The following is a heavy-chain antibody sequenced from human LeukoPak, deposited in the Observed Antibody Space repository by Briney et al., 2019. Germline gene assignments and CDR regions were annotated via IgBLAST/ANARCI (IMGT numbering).Heavy chain of an antibody. Sequence: SETLSLTCTVSGGSISSYYWGWIRQPPGKGLEWIGSIYYSGSTYYNPSLKSRVTISVDTSKNQFSLKLSSVTAADTAVYYCARQFPLGDWGQGTLVTVSS. CDR2: IYYSGST. V-gene: IGHV4-39*01. CDR3: ARQFPLGD. CDR1: GGSISSYY. D-gene: IGHD1-26*01. J-gene: IGHJ4*02.